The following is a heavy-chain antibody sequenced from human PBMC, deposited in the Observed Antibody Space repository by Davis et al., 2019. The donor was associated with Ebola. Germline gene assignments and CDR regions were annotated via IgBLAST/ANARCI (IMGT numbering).Heavy chain of an antibody. Sequence: PSETLSLTCTVSGGSMYGYYWSWIRQPAGKGLEWIGHVYSSGMTSYNPSLKSRVTMSVDTSKSEISLGLRSVTAADAAVYFCARESISVVPSAMRGGMDVWGRGTTVTVSS. CDR3: ARESISVVPSAMRGGMDV. CDR1: GGSMYGYY. J-gene: IGHJ6*02. D-gene: IGHD6-6*01. V-gene: IGHV4-4*07. CDR2: VYSSGMT.